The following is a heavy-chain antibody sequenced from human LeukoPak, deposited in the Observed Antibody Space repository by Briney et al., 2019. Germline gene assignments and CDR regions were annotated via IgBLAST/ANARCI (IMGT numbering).Heavy chain of an antibody. Sequence: GGSLRLSCAASGFTVSSNHMNWVRQAPGKGLELVSVIYSGGSTYYADSVKGRFTISRDNSKNTLHLQMNSLRDEDTAVYYCASLYGEYRESRLFQHWGQGTLVTVSS. CDR3: ASLYGEYRESRLFQH. V-gene: IGHV3-53*01. CDR1: GFTVSSNH. D-gene: IGHD7-27*01. CDR2: IYSGGST. J-gene: IGHJ1*01.